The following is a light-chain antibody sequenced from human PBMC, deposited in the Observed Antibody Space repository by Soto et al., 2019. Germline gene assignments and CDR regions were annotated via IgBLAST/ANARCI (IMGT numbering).Light chain of an antibody. Sequence: DIQMTQSPSSLSASVGDRVTITCRASQGISNYVAWFQQKPGKAPKSLIYASSSLQSGVPSRFSGRGSGTEFTTTISSLQPADFASDYCQSYNSFPLTCGPGTKVDIK. CDR3: QSYNSFPLT. CDR1: QGISNY. CDR2: ASS. J-gene: IGKJ3*01. V-gene: IGKV1-16*01.